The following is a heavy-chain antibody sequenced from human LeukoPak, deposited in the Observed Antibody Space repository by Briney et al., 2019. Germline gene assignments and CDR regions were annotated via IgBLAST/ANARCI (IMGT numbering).Heavy chain of an antibody. Sequence: ASVKVSCKASGGTFSSYAISWVRQAPGQRPEWMGWMSPNSGDTGYAQKFQDRVTMTRNTSISTAYMELSSLRSDDTAVYYCARGPPNWGYDYWGPGTLVTVSS. CDR1: GGTFSSYA. D-gene: IGHD7-27*01. V-gene: IGHV1-8*02. CDR3: ARGPPNWGYDY. CDR2: MSPNSGDT. J-gene: IGHJ4*02.